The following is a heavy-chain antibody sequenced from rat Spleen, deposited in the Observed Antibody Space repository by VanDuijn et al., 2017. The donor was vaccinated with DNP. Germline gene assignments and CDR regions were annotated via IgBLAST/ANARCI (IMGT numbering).Heavy chain of an antibody. CDR2: ITYDGSDI. Sequence: EVQLVESGGDLVQPGRSLKLSCAASKFTFSDHNMAWVRQASKKGLEWVATITYDGSDILYRDSVKGRFTLSRDNAKSTLYLQMDSLRSEDTATYYCARHARRIGMDAWGQGASVTVSS. CDR1: KFTFSDHN. J-gene: IGHJ4*01. V-gene: IGHV5-7*01. CDR3: ARHARRIGMDA. D-gene: IGHD1-11*01.